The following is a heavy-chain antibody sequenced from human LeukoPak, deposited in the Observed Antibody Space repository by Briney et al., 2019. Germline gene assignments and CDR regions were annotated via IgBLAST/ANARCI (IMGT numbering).Heavy chain of an antibody. D-gene: IGHD3/OR15-3a*01. V-gene: IGHV1-46*01. CDR2: INPSGGST. J-gene: IGHJ5*02. CDR1: GYTFTGYY. Sequence: ASVKVSCKASGYTFTGYYMHWVRQAPGQGLEWMGIINPSGGSTNYAQRFRGRVTMTRDMSTGTVYMELSSLTSEDTAVYYCAREAITIFGLVRTQTTKGPHRFDPWGQGTLVTVSS. CDR3: AREAITIFGLVRTQTTKGPHRFDP.